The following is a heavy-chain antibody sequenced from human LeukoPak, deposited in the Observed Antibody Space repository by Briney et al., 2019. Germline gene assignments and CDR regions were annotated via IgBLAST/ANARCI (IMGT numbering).Heavy chain of an antibody. D-gene: IGHD3-3*01. Sequence: GASVKVSCKASGGTFSSYAISWVRQAPGQGLEWMGWMNPNSGNTGYAQKFQGRVTMTRNTSISTAYMELSSLRSEDTAVYYCARGLSTYYDFWSGYSFYYFDYWGQGTLVTVSS. CDR3: ARGLSTYYDFWSGYSFYYFDY. V-gene: IGHV1-8*02. J-gene: IGHJ4*02. CDR2: MNPNSGNT. CDR1: GGTFSSYA.